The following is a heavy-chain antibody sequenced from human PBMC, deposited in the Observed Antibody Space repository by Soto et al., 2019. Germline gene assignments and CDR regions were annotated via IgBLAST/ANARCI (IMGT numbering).Heavy chain of an antibody. CDR2: ISNRSTI. V-gene: IGHV3-48*02. CDR1: GFTFSSYS. Sequence: PGGSLRLSCAASGFTFSSYSMNWVRQAPWKGLEWVSYISNRSTINYADSVTGRFTISRDKAKNSLYLQMNSLRDEDTAVYYCAVVLTNTRIVVPWFDPWGQGTMVTVSS. J-gene: IGHJ5*02. CDR3: AVVLTNTRIVVPWFDP. D-gene: IGHD3-22*01.